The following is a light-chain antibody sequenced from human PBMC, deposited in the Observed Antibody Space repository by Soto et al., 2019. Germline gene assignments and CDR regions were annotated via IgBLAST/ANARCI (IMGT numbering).Light chain of an antibody. CDR2: LDSDGSH. CDR1: RGHRSYA. CDR3: QTWGTGIHVV. V-gene: IGLV4-69*01. J-gene: IGLJ2*01. Sequence: QSVLIQSPSASASLGASIKLTCTLSRGHRSYAIAWHQQQPEKGPRYLMKLDSDGSHTKGDAIPDRFSGSSSGAERYLTISSLQSEDEADYYCQTWGTGIHVVFGGGTKLTVL.